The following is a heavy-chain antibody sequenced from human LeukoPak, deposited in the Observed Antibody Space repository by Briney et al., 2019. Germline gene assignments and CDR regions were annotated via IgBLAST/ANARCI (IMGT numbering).Heavy chain of an antibody. Sequence: GGSLRLSCAASGFTFSSYAMSWVRQAPGKGLEWVSAISGSGGSTYYADSVKGRFTISRDNSKNTLYLQMNSLRAEDTAVYYCAIMHPYYDGSGYWVQWGQGTLVTVSS. V-gene: IGHV3-23*01. J-gene: IGHJ4*02. CDR3: AIMHPYYDGSGYWVQ. D-gene: IGHD3-22*01. CDR2: ISGSGGST. CDR1: GFTFSSYA.